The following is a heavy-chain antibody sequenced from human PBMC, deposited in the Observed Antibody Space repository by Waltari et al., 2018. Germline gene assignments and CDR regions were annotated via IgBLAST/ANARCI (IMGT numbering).Heavy chain of an antibody. CDR3: ASTAPIAAAGTVYFDY. J-gene: IGHJ4*02. CDR1: GGTFSSYA. CDR2: IIPIFGTA. D-gene: IGHD6-13*01. Sequence: QVQLVQSGAEVKKPGSSVKVSCKASGGTFSSYAISWVRQAPGQGLEWMGGIIPIFGTANYAQKFQGRVTITADKSTSTAYMELSSLRSEDTAVYYCASTAPIAAAGTVYFDYWGQGTLVTVSS. V-gene: IGHV1-69*14.